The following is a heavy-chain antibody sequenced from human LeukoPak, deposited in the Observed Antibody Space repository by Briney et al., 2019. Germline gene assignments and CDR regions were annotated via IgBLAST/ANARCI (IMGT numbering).Heavy chain of an antibody. J-gene: IGHJ4*02. CDR2: ISAYNGNT. V-gene: IGHV1-18*01. CDR3: ARDETAYCGGDCYSGY. CDR1: GYTFTSYG. Sequence: ASVKVSCKASGYTFTSYGISWVRQAPGQGPEWMGWISAYNGNTNYAQKLQGRVTMTTDTSTSTAYMELRSLRSDDTAVYYCARDETAYCGGDCYSGYWGQGTLVTVSS. D-gene: IGHD2-21*02.